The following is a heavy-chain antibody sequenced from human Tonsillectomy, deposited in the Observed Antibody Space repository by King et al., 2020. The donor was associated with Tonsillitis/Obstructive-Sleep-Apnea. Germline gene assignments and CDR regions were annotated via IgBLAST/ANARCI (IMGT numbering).Heavy chain of an antibody. J-gene: IGHJ4*02. Sequence: VQLVESGGGVVQPGRSLRLSCAASGFTFSSYAMHWVRQAPGKGLEWVAVISYDGSNKYYADSVKGRFTISRDNSKNTLYLQMNSLRAEDTAVYYCARGRRYDISGYYSDNFDYWGQGTLVTVSS. D-gene: IGHD3-22*01. CDR1: GFTFSSYA. CDR3: ARGRRYDISGYYSDNFDY. CDR2: ISYDGSNK. V-gene: IGHV3-30*04.